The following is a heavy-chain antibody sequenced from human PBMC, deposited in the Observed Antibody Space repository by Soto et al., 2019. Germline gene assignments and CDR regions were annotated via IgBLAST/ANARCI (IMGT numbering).Heavy chain of an antibody. CDR2: IKSKTDGGTT. V-gene: IGHV3-15*01. J-gene: IGHJ5*02. Sequence: GGSLRLSCAASGFTFSNAWMSWVRQAPGKGLEWVGRIKSKTDGGTTDYAAPVKGRFTISRDDSNNKLYLQMNSLKTEDTAVYYCTTSSMVRGVINGPTLIDPWGQGTLVTVSS. CDR3: TTSSMVRGVINGPTLIDP. D-gene: IGHD3-10*01. CDR1: GFTFSNAW.